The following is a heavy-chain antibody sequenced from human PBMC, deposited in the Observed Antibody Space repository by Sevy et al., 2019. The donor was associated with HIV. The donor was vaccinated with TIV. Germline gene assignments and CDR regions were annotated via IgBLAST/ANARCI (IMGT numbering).Heavy chain of an antibody. CDR2: VYYTGGA. V-gene: IGHV4-59*08. D-gene: IGHD2-21*02. CDR1: GGSINSDH. Sequence: SETLSLTCTVSGGSINSDHWNWIRQPPGKGLEWIGYVYYTGGANYNPSLKNRITISVDMTKNQFSLKLTSVTAADTAVYYCARPNDSDIWGQGTMVTVSS. J-gene: IGHJ3*02. CDR3: ARPNDSDI.